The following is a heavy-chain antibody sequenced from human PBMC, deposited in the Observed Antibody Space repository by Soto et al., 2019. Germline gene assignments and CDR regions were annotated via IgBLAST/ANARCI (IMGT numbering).Heavy chain of an antibody. V-gene: IGHV3-23*01. CDR1: EFTVSGHA. Sequence: EVQVLESGGGLVQPGGSLRLSCEGSEFTVSGHAMTWIRQAPGKGPEWVSTITADGGTYYADSVKGRFALSRDTSENTLDLQMYSLGAEDTAAYYCAPHVSCSGGSCQYDAFAIRGQGTMVTVSS. D-gene: IGHD2-15*01. J-gene: IGHJ3*02. CDR3: APHVSCSGGSCQYDAFAI. CDR2: ITADGGT.